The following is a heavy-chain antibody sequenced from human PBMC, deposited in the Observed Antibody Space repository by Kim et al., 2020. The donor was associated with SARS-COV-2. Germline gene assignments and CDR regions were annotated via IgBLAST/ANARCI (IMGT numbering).Heavy chain of an antibody. CDR1: GYTLTELS. CDR3: ATGVGMGVPSWFDP. Sequence: ASVKVSCKVSGYTLTELSMHWVRQAPGKGLEWMGGFDPEDGETIYAQKFRGRVTMTEDTSTDTAHMELGSLRSENTAVYYCATGVGMGVPSWFDPWGQGTLVTVSS. V-gene: IGHV1-24*01. CDR2: FDPEDGET. D-gene: IGHD1-26*01. J-gene: IGHJ5*02.